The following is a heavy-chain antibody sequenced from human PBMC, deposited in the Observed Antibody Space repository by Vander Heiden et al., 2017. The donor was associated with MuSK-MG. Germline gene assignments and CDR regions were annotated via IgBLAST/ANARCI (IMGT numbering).Heavy chain of an antibody. Sequence: QVQLQQWGAGLLKPSETLSLPCAVYGGSVSGYYWSWIRQPPGKGLEWIGEINHSGSTNYNPSLKSRVTISVDTSKNQFSLKLSSVTAADTAVYYCARGFQQQLDYWGQGTLVTVSS. J-gene: IGHJ4*02. D-gene: IGHD6-13*01. V-gene: IGHV4-34*01. CDR3: ARGFQQQLDY. CDR2: INHSGST. CDR1: GGSVSGYY.